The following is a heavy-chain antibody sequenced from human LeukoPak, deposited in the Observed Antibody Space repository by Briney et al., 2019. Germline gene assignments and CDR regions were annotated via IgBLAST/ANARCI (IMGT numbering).Heavy chain of an antibody. CDR1: GFYFSTYV. CDR2: ISGSGGST. J-gene: IGHJ4*02. CDR3: AKDDPLYYYDSSGYYFDY. V-gene: IGHV3-23*01. Sequence: GGSLRLSCAASGFYFSTYVMGWVRQAPGKGLEWVSAISGSGGSTYYADSVKGRFTISRDNSKNTLYLQMNSLRAEDTAVYYCAKDDPLYYYDSSGYYFDYWGQGTLVTVSS. D-gene: IGHD3-22*01.